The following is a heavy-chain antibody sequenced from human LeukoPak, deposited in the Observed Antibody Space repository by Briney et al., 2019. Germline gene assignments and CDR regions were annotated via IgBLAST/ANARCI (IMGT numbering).Heavy chain of an antibody. CDR1: GFTFSSNY. CDR3: ARAAPGYSSSWYHLDY. Sequence: PGGSLRLSCAASGFTFSSNYMSWVRQAPGKGLEWVSVIYSGGSTYYADSVKGRFTISRDNSKNTLYLQMNSLRAEDTAVYYCARAAPGYSSSWYHLDYWGQGTLVTVSS. V-gene: IGHV3-53*01. D-gene: IGHD6-13*01. CDR2: IYSGGST. J-gene: IGHJ4*02.